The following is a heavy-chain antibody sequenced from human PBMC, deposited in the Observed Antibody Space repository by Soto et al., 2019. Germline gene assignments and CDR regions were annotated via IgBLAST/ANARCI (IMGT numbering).Heavy chain of an antibody. CDR1: GFTFICYG. D-gene: IGHD5-12*01. CDR3: AKARGRDAFDI. J-gene: IGHJ3*02. CDR2: ISYDGSNK. Sequence: WGSMRLSCAACGFTFICYGMRCVGQAPGKGLEWVAVISYDGSNKYYADSVKGRFTISRDNSKNTLYLQMNSLRAEDTAVYYCAKARGRDAFDIWGQGTMVTVSS. V-gene: IGHV3-30*18.